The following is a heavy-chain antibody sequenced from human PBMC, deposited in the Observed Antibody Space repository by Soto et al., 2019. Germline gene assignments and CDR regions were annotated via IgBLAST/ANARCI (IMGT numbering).Heavy chain of an antibody. J-gene: IGHJ4*02. D-gene: IGHD3-22*01. Sequence: PGGSLRLSCAASGFTFSNAWMSWVRQAPGKGLEWVGRIKSKTDGGTTDYVAPVKGRFTISRDDSKNTLYLQMNSLKTEDTAVYYCTTFGGYYDSSGYYYSDYWGQGTLVTVSS. CDR2: IKSKTDGGTT. V-gene: IGHV3-15*01. CDR3: TTFGGYYDSSGYYYSDY. CDR1: GFTFSNAW.